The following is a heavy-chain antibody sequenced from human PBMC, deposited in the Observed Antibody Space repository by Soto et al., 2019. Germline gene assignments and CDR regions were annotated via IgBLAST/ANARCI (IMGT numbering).Heavy chain of an antibody. CDR3: ARAGAATLSDY. D-gene: IGHD2-15*01. CDR1: VGSISNYY. Sequence: QVQLQESGPGLVKASETLSLTCTVSVGSISNYYCSWIRQPPGKGLEWIGYIYYSGSTNYNPSLKSRVTISVDTSKNQFSLNLSSVTAADTAVYYCARAGAATLSDYWGQGTLVTVSS. J-gene: IGHJ4*02. CDR2: IYYSGST. V-gene: IGHV4-59*01.